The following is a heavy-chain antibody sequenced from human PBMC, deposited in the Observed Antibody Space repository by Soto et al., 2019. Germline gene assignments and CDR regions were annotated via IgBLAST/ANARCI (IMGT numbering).Heavy chain of an antibody. J-gene: IGHJ4*02. D-gene: IGHD1-26*01. Sequence: PGGSLRLSCAASGFTFSSYAISWVRQAPGKGLEWVSAISGSGDITYYADSVKGRFTISRDNSKNTLYLQMNSLRAEDTAVYYCAKDYRSSYVEGFLDYWGQGTLVTVSS. CDR1: GFTFSSYA. CDR3: AKDYRSSYVEGFLDY. CDR2: ISGSGDIT. V-gene: IGHV3-23*01.